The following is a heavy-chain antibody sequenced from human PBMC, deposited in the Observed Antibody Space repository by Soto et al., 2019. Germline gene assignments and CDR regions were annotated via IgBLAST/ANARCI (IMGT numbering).Heavy chain of an antibody. CDR3: AKMDCRGDSCYSHYYYSMDV. V-gene: IGHV3-23*01. Sequence: EVQLLESGGGLVQPGGSLRLSCAASGFTFSSYAMSWVRQAPGKGLEWVSAISGSGGSTYYADSVKGRFTIPRDNSKNTLYMQMKGLRAEDTTVYYSAKMDCRGDSCYSHYYYSMDVWGKGTTVTVSS. D-gene: IGHD2-15*01. CDR2: ISGSGGST. J-gene: IGHJ6*03. CDR1: GFTFSSYA.